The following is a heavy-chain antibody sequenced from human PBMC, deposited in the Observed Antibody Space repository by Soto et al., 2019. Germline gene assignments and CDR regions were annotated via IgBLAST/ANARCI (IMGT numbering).Heavy chain of an antibody. J-gene: IGHJ5*02. CDR2: IYHSGST. Sequence: SETLSLTCAVSGGSISSSNWWSWVRQPPGKGLGWIGEIYHSGSTNYNPSLKSRVTISVDKSKNQFSLKLSSVTAADTAVYYCAGEGIAAAGTRWFDPWGQGTLVAVSS. CDR1: GGSISSSNW. CDR3: AGEGIAAAGTRWFDP. D-gene: IGHD6-13*01. V-gene: IGHV4-4*02.